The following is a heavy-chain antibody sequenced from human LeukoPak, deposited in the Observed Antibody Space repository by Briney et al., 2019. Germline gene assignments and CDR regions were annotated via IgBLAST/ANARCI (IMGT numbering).Heavy chain of an antibody. Sequence: SVKVSCKASGGTFSSYAISWVRQAPGQGLEWMGGIIPIFGTANYAQKFQGRVTITADESTSTAYMELSSLRSEDTAVYYCATVTGYSNGRRDMDVWGKGTTVTVSS. D-gene: IGHD5-18*01. CDR3: ATVTGYSNGRRDMDV. V-gene: IGHV1-69*13. CDR2: IIPIFGTA. J-gene: IGHJ6*03. CDR1: GGTFSSYA.